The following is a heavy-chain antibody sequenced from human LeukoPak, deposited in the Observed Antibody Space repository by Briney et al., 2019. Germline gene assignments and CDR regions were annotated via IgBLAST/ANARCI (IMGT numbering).Heavy chain of an antibody. Sequence: SGGCLRLSCAASGFTFSSYWMTWIRRAPGKGLEWVANIKQDGSEKYYVDSVKGRFTISRDNAKNSLYLQMNSLRAEDTAVYYCARDTGGGYSCYDCWGQGTLVTVSS. CDR3: ARDTGGGYSCYDC. D-gene: IGHD5-18*01. CDR1: GFTFSSYW. V-gene: IGHV3-7*01. J-gene: IGHJ4*02. CDR2: IKQDGSEK.